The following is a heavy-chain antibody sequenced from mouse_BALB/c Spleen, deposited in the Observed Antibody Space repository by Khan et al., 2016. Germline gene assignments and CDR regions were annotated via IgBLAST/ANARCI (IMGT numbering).Heavy chain of an antibody. CDR3: ASDHVGPTGFDY. CDR1: GYSITSDYA. CDR2: ITYSGST. D-gene: IGHD2-14*01. J-gene: IGHJ2*01. Sequence: QLEESGPGLVKPSQSLSLTCTVTGYSITSDYAWNWIRQFPGNKLEWMGYITYSGSTSYNPSLKSRISITRATSKNQFFLQLNAGTTEETATYECASDHVGPTGFDYWGQGTTLTVSA. V-gene: IGHV3-2*02.